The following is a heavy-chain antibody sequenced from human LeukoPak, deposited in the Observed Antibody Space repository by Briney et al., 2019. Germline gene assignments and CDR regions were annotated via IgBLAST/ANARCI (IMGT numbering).Heavy chain of an antibody. CDR2: MNPNSGNT. CDR1: GYTFTSYD. J-gene: IGHJ6*02. CDR3: AGCSSSSGPYYYYGMDV. D-gene: IGHD6-6*01. Sequence: ASVKVSCKASGYTFTSYDINWVRQATGQGLEWMGWMNPNSGNTGYAQKFQGRVTMTRNTSISTAYMELSSLRSEDTAVYYCAGCSSSSGPYYYYGMDVWGQGTTVTVSS. V-gene: IGHV1-8*01.